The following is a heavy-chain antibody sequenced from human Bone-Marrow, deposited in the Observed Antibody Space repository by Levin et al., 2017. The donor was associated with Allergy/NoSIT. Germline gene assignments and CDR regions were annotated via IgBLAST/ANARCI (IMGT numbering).Heavy chain of an antibody. D-gene: IGHD6-13*01. CDR3: ARGSMYSSTLYDY. J-gene: IGHJ4*02. CDR1: GFSFESFT. Sequence: PGGSLRLSCAGSGFSFESFTMNWVRLAPGKGLNWVSSIYSDSTYTFYAESVKGRFTISRDNAKRSLYLEMNDLRADDSAIYYCARGSMYSSTLYDYWGQGILVTVSS. CDR2: IYSDSTYT. V-gene: IGHV3-21*01.